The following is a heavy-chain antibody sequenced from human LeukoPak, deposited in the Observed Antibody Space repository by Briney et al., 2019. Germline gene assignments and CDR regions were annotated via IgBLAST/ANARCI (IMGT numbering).Heavy chain of an antibody. J-gene: IGHJ6*02. V-gene: IGHV1-2*02. CDR1: GYTFTGYY. CDR2: INPNSGGT. CDR3: AREELRRGITGTTYGMDV. Sequence: ASVKVSCKASGYTFTGYYMHWLRQAPGQGLEWMGWINPNSGGTNYAQKFQGRVTMTRDTSISTAYMELSRLRSDDTAVYYCAREELRRGITGTTYGMDVWGQGTTVTVSS. D-gene: IGHD1-7*01.